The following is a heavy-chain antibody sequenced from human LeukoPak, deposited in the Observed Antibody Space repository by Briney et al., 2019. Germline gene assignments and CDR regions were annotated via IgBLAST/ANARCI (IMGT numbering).Heavy chain of an antibody. CDR3: VRDVSRRIGMDV. Sequence: PGGSLRLSCLASGFSFNSYTMNWVREAPGKGLEWDSTISPVSSYTWYAESVKGRFTISRDNPKNSLYLQMDSLRAEDTAVYYCVRDVSRRIGMDVWGQGTTVTVSS. J-gene: IGHJ6*02. CDR2: ISPVSSYT. D-gene: IGHD2/OR15-2a*01. V-gene: IGHV3-21*01. CDR1: GFSFNSYT.